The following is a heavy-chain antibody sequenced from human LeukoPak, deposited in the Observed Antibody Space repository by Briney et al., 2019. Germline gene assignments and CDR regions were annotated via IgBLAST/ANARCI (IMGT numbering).Heavy chain of an antibody. CDR3: AREGYSGYDLTSDYYYYGMDV. CDR1: GGTFSSYA. J-gene: IGHJ6*02. Sequence: SVRVSCKASGGTFSSYAISWVRQAPGQGLEWMGGIIPIFGTANYAQKFQGRVTITADESTSTAYMELSSLRSEDTAVYYCAREGYSGYDLTSDYYYYGMDVWGQGTTVTVSS. CDR2: IIPIFGTA. D-gene: IGHD5-12*01. V-gene: IGHV1-69*13.